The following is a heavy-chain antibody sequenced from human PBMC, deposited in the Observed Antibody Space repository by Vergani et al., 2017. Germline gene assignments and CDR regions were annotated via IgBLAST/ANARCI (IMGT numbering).Heavy chain of an antibody. D-gene: IGHD2-2*02. CDR3: ARDWCSSTSCYNPFDY. CDR2: ISGQNFRT. J-gene: IGHJ4*02. CDR1: GFTFTAHG. Sequence: EVQLLESGGGSAQPGESLRLSCVASGFTFTAHGLNWVRQAPGKGLEWVSGISGQNFRTHYADSVKGRFTISRDNSKNTLYLQMNSLRAEDTAVYYCARDWCSSTSCYNPFDYWGQGTLVTVSS. V-gene: IGHV3-23*01.